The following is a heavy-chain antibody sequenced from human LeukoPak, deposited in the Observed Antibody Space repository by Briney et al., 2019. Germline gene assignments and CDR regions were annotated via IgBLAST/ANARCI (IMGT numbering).Heavy chain of an antibody. CDR1: GGSMSPYH. V-gene: IGHV4-59*08. Sequence: KASETLSLTCTVSGGSMSPYHWGWIRQPPXXXXEWTGYIYYSGSTNYNPSLKSRVTISVDTSKNQFSLKLSSVTAADTAIYYCARAVSGRFDYWGQGTLVTVSS. CDR3: ARAVSGRFDY. D-gene: IGHD6-19*01. J-gene: IGHJ4*02. CDR2: IYYSGST.